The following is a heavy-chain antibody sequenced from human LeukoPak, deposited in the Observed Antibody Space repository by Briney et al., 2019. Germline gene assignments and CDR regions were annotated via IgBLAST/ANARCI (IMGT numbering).Heavy chain of an antibody. CDR3: ARSRTLNYDLWSGYYRNDAFDI. CDR2: INHSGST. V-gene: IGHV4-34*01. Sequence: SETLSLTCAVYGGSFSGYYWSWIRQPPGKGLEWIGEINHSGSTNYNPSLKSRVTISVDTSKNQFSLKLSSVTAADTAVYYCARSRTLNYDLWSGYYRNDAFDIWGQGTMVTVSS. CDR1: GGSFSGYY. J-gene: IGHJ3*02. D-gene: IGHD3-3*01.